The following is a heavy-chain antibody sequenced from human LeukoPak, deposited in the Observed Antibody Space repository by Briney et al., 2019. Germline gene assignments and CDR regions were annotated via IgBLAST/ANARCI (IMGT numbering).Heavy chain of an antibody. CDR1: GFTVSSNY. J-gene: IGHJ4*02. D-gene: IGHD3-22*01. Sequence: PGGSRRLSCAASGFTVSSNYMSWVRQAPGKGLEWVSVIYSGGSTYYADSVKGRFTISRDNSKNTLYLQMNSLRAEDTAVYYCAKDPYYYDSSGYPDYWGQGTLVTVSS. CDR3: AKDPYYYDSSGYPDY. V-gene: IGHV3-53*05. CDR2: IYSGGST.